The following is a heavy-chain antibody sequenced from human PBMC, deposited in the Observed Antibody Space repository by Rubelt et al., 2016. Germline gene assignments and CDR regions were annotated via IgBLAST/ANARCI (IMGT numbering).Heavy chain of an antibody. CDR3: ARGSGWYSPGDY. Sequence: YYRSKWYNDYAVSVKSRITINPDTSKNQFSLQLNSVTPEDTAVYYCARGSGWYSPGDYWGQGTLVTVSS. CDR2: YYRSKWYN. J-gene: IGHJ4*02. V-gene: IGHV6-1*01. D-gene: IGHD6-19*01.